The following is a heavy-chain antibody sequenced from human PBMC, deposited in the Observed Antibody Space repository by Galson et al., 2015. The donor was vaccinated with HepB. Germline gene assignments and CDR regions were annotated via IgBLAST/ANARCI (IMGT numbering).Heavy chain of an antibody. CDR2: INTFGNEI. CDR1: GFRFGNYW. J-gene: IGHJ2*01. D-gene: IGHD2-2*01. CDR3: ARRGGSTWFPGSGYFDL. V-gene: IGHV3-74*03. Sequence: SLRLSCAASGFRFGNYWMHWVRQVPGKGLEWISRINTFGNEIKYADSVRGRFATPRDNAKNILYLQMYSLGAEDTGLYYCARRGGSTWFPGSGYFDLWGRGSLVTVSS.